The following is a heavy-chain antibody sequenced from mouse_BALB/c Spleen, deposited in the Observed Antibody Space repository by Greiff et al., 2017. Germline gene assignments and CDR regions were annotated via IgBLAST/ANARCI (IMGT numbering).Heavy chain of an antibody. J-gene: IGHJ4*01. D-gene: IGHD1-1*01. V-gene: IGHV8-12*01. CDR1: GFSLSTSGMG. CDR3: ARRNYGNYYAMDY. Sequence: QVTLKVSGPGILQPSQTLSLTCSFSGFSLSTSGMGVGWIRQPSGKGLEWLAHIWWDDDKRYNPALKSRLTISKDTSSNQVFLKIASVDTADTATYYCARRNYGNYYAMDYWGQGTSVTVSS. CDR2: IWWDDDK.